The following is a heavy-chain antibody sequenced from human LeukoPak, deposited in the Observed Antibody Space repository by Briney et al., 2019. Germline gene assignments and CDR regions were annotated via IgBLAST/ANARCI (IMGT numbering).Heavy chain of an antibody. CDR2: IYSGGST. V-gene: IGHV3-53*01. CDR3: AKRPSGSSGYKYFQD. J-gene: IGHJ1*01. Sequence: PGGSLRLSCAASGFTVSTYYMTWVRQAPGKGLECVSVIYSGGSTYYADSVKGRFTVSRDNSKNTLYLQMNSLRAEDTAVYYCAKRPSGSSGYKYFQDWGQGTLVTVSS. CDR1: GFTVSTYY. D-gene: IGHD3-22*01.